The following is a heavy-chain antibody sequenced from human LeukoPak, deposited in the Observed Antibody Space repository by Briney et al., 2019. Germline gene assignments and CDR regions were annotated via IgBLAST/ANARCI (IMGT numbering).Heavy chain of an antibody. CDR2: IWYDGSNK. V-gene: IGHV3-33*06. CDR3: AKGDCSSTSCSLRPIDY. Sequence: GGSLRLSCAASGFTFSSYGMHRVRQAPGKGLEWVAVIWYDGSNKYYADSVKGRFTISRDNSKNTLYLQMNSLRAEDTAVYYCAKGDCSSTSCSLRPIDYWGQGTLVTVSS. CDR1: GFTFSSYG. J-gene: IGHJ4*02. D-gene: IGHD2-2*01.